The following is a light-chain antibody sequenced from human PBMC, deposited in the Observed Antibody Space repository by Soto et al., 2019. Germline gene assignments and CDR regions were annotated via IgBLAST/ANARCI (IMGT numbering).Light chain of an antibody. Sequence: QSVLTQPPSASGSPGQSVTISCTGAGTDVGQYNYVSWYQQHPGKAPKLSIHHVSRRPSGVPARFSGSKSGNTASLTASGLQTEDEADYYCISYTSSSTWVFGGGTKVTVL. CDR1: GTDVGQYNY. CDR2: HVS. CDR3: ISYTSSSTWV. V-gene: IGLV2-8*01. J-gene: IGLJ3*02.